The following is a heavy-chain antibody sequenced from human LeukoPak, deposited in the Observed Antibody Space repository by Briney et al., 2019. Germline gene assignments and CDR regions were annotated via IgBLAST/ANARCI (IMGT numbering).Heavy chain of an antibody. CDR3: ARVSKLGIVDY. D-gene: IGHD7-27*01. CDR1: GYTLTELS. CDR2: ISAYNGNT. V-gene: IGHV1-18*01. J-gene: IGHJ4*02. Sequence: GASVKVSCKVSGYTLTELSMHWVRQAPGQGLEWMGWISAYNGNTNYAQKLQGRVTMTTDTSTSTAYMELRSLRSDDTAVYYCARVSKLGIVDYWGQGTLVTVSS.